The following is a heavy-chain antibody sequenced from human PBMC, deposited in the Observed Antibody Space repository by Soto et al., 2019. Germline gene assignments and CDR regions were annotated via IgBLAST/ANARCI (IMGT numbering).Heavy chain of an antibody. CDR2: INAGNADT. D-gene: IGHD2-2*01. V-gene: IGHV1-3*01. J-gene: IGHJ6*02. CDR3: ARGGWCSSTSCPLLMDV. CDR1: GYTFTSYA. Sequence: ASVKVSCKASGYTFTSYAMHWVRQAPGQRLEWMGWINAGNADTKYSEKFQGRVAITRDTSASTVYMELSSLRSEDTAVYYCARGGWCSSTSCPLLMDVWGQGTTVTVS.